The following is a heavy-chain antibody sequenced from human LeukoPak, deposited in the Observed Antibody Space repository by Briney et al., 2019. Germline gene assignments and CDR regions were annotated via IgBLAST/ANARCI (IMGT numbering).Heavy chain of an antibody. CDR3: ARDLSFGSLDF. CDR2: MWYDGSRE. Sequence: GGSLRLSCAASGSILSTHGMHWVRQAPGKGLEWVAGMWYDGSREDYADSVKGRFTISRDMSKNTLNLQMNSLRVEDTAMFYCARDLSFGSLDFRGQGTLVTVSS. V-gene: IGHV3-33*01. CDR1: GSILSTHG. J-gene: IGHJ4*02. D-gene: IGHD1-26*01.